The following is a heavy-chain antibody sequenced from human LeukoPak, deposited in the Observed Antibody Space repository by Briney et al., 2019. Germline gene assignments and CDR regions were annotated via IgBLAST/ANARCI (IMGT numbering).Heavy chain of an antibody. CDR2: IYYSGST. Sequence: PSQTLSLTCSVSGGSISSGDYYWSWIRQPPGKGLEWIGYIYYSGSTYYSPSLKSRLTISLDTSKSQFSLKLSSVTAADTAVYYCARGMCSSSSCYSTYIGNSFDSWGQGTLVTVSS. D-gene: IGHD2-2*01. V-gene: IGHV4-30-4*08. CDR3: ARGMCSSSSCYSTYIGNSFDS. J-gene: IGHJ5*01. CDR1: GGSISSGDYY.